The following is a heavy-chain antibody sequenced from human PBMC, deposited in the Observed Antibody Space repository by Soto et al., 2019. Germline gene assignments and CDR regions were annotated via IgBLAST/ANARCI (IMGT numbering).Heavy chain of an antibody. CDR2: ISGSGGST. CDR1: GFTFSSYA. J-gene: IGHJ3*02. CDR3: AKDPMDTNAFDI. D-gene: IGHD5-18*01. Sequence: HPGGSLRLCSAASGFTFSSYAVSWVRQAPGKGLEWVSAISGSGGSTYYADSVKGRFTISRDNSKNTLYLQMNSLRAEDTAVYYCAKDPMDTNAFDIWGQGTMVTVSS. V-gene: IGHV3-23*01.